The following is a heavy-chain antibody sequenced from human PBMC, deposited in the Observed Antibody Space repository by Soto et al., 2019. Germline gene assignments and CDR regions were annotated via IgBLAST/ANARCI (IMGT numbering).Heavy chain of an antibody. CDR3: ARTTVVRTYYYYGMDV. CDR1: GGSISSSSYY. Sequence: PSETLSLTCTVSGGSISSSSYYWGWIRQPPGKGLEWIGSIYYSGSTYYNPSLKSRVTISVDTSKNQCSLKLSSVTAADTAVYYCARTTVVRTYYYYGMDVWGQGTTVTVS. D-gene: IGHD4-17*01. V-gene: IGHV4-39*01. J-gene: IGHJ6*02. CDR2: IYYSGST.